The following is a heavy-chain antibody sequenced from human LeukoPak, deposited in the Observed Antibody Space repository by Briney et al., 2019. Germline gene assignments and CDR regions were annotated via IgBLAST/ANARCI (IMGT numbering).Heavy chain of an antibody. V-gene: IGHV5-51*01. J-gene: IGHJ4*02. CDR1: GYIFTSYW. CDR3: ARYMRGHGEMKGRYYFDY. Sequence: GESLKISCKGSGYIFTSYWIGWVRQMPGKGLEWMGIIYPGDSDTRYSPSFQGQVTISADKSISTAYLQWSSLEASDTAMYYCARYMRGHGEMKGRYYFDYWGQGTLVTVSS. D-gene: IGHD3-10*01. CDR2: IYPGDSDT.